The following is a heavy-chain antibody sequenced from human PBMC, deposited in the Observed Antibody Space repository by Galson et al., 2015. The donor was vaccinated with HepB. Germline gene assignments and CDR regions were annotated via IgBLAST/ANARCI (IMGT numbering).Heavy chain of an antibody. V-gene: IGHV5-51*01. Sequence: QSGAEVKKTGESLKISCKGSGYSFTNYWIGWVRQMPGKGLEWMGIISPGDSETRYSPSFQDQVTMSADKSISTASLQWSSLKASDTAIYYCVRQYPYRVRGGTKYSFDYWGQGTLVTVSS. CDR1: GYSFTNYW. D-gene: IGHD3-10*01. CDR2: ISPGDSET. J-gene: IGHJ4*02. CDR3: VRQYPYRVRGGTKYSFDY.